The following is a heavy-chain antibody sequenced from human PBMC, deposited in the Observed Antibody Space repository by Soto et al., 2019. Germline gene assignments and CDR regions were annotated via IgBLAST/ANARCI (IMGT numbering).Heavy chain of an antibody. J-gene: IGHJ3*02. Sequence: PGESLKISCKGSGYSFTSYWIGWVRQMPGKGLEWMGIIYPGDSDTRYSPSFQGQVTISADKSISTAYLQWSSLKASDTAMYYCARQRAYYYDSSGYYDAFDIWGQGTMVTVSS. CDR2: IYPGDSDT. D-gene: IGHD3-22*01. CDR3: ARQRAYYYDSSGYYDAFDI. V-gene: IGHV5-51*01. CDR1: GYSFTSYW.